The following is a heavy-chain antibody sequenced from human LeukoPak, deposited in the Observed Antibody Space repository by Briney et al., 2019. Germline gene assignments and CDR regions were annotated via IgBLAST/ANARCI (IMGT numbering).Heavy chain of an antibody. CDR1: GGSISTFN. Sequence: PSETLSLTCAVSGGSISTFNWYWIRQPPGKGLEWIGYRHSSGSTDYSPSLKSRVTISVDMSKNQFSLKLSSVTAADTAVYYCAIAGVHWSEDYFDSWGQGALVTVSS. D-gene: IGHD2-8*02. V-gene: IGHV4-59*01. CDR3: AIAGVHWSEDYFDS. J-gene: IGHJ4*02. CDR2: RHSSGST.